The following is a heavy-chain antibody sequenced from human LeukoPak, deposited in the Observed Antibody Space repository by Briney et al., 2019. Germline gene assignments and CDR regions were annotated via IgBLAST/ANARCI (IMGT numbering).Heavy chain of an antibody. CDR1: GFTFDDYA. Sequence: RLSCAXSGFTFDDYAMHWVRQAPGKGLEWVSGNSWNSGSIGYADSVKGRFTISRDNAKNSLYLQMNSLRAEDTALYYCAKGSSGWYQDAFDIWGQGTMVTVSS. CDR2: NSWNSGSI. J-gene: IGHJ3*02. CDR3: AKGSSGWYQDAFDI. D-gene: IGHD6-19*01. V-gene: IGHV3-9*01.